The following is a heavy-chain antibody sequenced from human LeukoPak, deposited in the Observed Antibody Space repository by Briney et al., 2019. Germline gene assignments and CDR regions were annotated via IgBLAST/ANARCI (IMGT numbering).Heavy chain of an antibody. D-gene: IGHD6-6*01. J-gene: IGHJ4*02. CDR1: SGSLGSYY. Sequence: PSETLSLTCTVSSGSLGSYYWNWLRQPAGKGPEWIGHIYTSGSTNYNPSLKSRVTMSVDTSKNQFSLKLNSVTAADTAFYYCAREYSSSSGKALDYWGQGTLVTVSS. CDR3: AREYSSSSGKALDY. V-gene: IGHV4-4*07. CDR2: IYTSGST.